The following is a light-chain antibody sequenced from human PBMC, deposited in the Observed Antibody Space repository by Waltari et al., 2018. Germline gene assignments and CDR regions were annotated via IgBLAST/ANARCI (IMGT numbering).Light chain of an antibody. CDR1: QNIHIW. CDR3: QQYDTVPYT. V-gene: IGKV1-5*03. CDR2: KAS. J-gene: IGKJ2*01. Sequence: DIQMSQTPSTLSASLGYRVSITSRASQNIHIWLAWYQQKQGKAPKLLFYKASTLQTGVPSRFSGSVSGTDFTLTISSLQPDDFATYYCQQYDTVPYTFGLGTKVE.